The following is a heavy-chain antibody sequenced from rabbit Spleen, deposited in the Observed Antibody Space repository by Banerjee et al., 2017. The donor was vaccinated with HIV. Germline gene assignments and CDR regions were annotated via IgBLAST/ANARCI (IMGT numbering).Heavy chain of an antibody. V-gene: IGHV1S45*01. CDR1: GFSFSDRDV. Sequence: QEQLEESGGDLVKPGASLTLTCKASGFSFSDRDVMCWVRQAPGKGLQWIACINTYTAKPVYATWAKGRFTISRTSSTTVTLQMTSLTAADTATYFCTRHLFSGVGWVFDLWGPGTLVTVS. CDR3: TRHLFSGVGWVFDL. CDR2: INTYTAKP. J-gene: IGHJ4*01. D-gene: IGHD1-1*01.